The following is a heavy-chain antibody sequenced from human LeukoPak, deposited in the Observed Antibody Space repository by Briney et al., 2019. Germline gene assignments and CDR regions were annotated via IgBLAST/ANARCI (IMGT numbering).Heavy chain of an antibody. CDR2: ISGSGGST. CDR1: GFTFSSYG. Sequence: GGTLRLSCAASGFTFSSYGMSWVRQAPGKGLEWVSAISGSGGSTYYADSVKGRFTISRDNSKNTLYLQMNSLRAEDTAVYYRAKDLVTFGGVIVLYDYWGQGTLVTVSS. V-gene: IGHV3-23*01. CDR3: AKDLVTFGGVIVLYDY. J-gene: IGHJ4*02. D-gene: IGHD3-16*02.